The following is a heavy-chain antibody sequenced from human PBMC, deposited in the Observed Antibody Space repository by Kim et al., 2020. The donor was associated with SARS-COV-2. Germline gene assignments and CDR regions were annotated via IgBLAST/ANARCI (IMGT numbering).Heavy chain of an antibody. J-gene: IGHJ6*02. CDR1: GFTVSSNY. CDR2: IYSGGST. V-gene: IGHV3-53*01. Sequence: GGSLRLSCAASGFTVSSNYMSWVRQAPGKGLEWVSVIYSGGSTYYADSVKGRFTISRDNSKNTLYLQMNSLRAEDTAVYYCARYDFWSGYPTIYYGMDVWGQGTTVTVSS. D-gene: IGHD3-3*01. CDR3: ARYDFWSGYPTIYYGMDV.